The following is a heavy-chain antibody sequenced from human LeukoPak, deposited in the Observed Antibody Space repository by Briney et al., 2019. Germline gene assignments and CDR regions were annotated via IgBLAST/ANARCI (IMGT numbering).Heavy chain of an antibody. CDR1: GGSISSYY. J-gene: IGHJ6*03. D-gene: IGHD3-22*01. CDR3: GRGDSSGYYSYYYYYYMDA. Sequence: SETLSLTCTVSGGSISSYYWSWIRQPPGKGLEWIGYFSYSGSTNYNPSLKSRVTISVDTSKNQFSLRLSSVTAADTAMYYCGRGDSSGYYSYYYYYYMDAWGKGTTVTVSS. V-gene: IGHV4-59*01. CDR2: FSYSGST.